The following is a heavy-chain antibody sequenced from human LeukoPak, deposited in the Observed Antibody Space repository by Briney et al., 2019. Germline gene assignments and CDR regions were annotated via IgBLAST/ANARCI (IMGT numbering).Heavy chain of an antibody. J-gene: IGHJ2*01. Sequence: GGSLRLSCAASGFTFSSYAMHWVRQAPGKGLEYVSAISSNGGSTYYADSVKGRFTISRDNSKNTLYLQMSSLRAEDTAVYYCVKCGMTTVVRGPCWYFDLWGRGTLVTVSS. CDR2: ISSNGGST. CDR3: VKCGMTTVVRGPCWYFDL. V-gene: IGHV3-64D*06. D-gene: IGHD4-23*01. CDR1: GFTFSSYA.